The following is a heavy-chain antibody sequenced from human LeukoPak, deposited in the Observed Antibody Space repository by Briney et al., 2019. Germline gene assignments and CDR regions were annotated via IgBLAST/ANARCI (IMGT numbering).Heavy chain of an antibody. D-gene: IGHD3-9*01. CDR2: FYHGGST. J-gene: IGHJ4*02. CDR3: ARTLRYFDWLPAGETDY. Sequence: SETLSLTCTVSGYSISTGYYWDWIRQPPGKGLEWIGTFYHGGSTYYNPSLKSRVTISVDTSKNQFSLRLSSVTAADTAVYYCARTLRYFDWLPAGETDYWGQGTLVTVSS. V-gene: IGHV4-38-2*02. CDR1: GYSISTGYY.